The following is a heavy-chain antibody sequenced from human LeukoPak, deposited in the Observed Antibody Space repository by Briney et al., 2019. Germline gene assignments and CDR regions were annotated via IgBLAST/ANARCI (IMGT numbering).Heavy chain of an antibody. V-gene: IGHV1-2*02. CDR2: INPDSGFT. Sequence: VASVKVSCKASGYKFTDDSMHWVRQAPGQGLEFMGWINPDSGFTNYAQKFKGRVTMTRDTSISTAYWEVRSLTSDDTAVYYCAPTAEAYTSWWKVWGQGTLVTVSS. CDR1: GYKFTDDS. J-gene: IGHJ4*02. D-gene: IGHD3-16*01. CDR3: APTAEAYTSWWKV.